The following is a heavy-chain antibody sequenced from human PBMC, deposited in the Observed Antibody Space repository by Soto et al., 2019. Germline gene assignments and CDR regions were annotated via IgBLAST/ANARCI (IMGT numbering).Heavy chain of an antibody. D-gene: IGHD2-21*01. CDR3: ARRQIAYCGGDCYFVGDFDY. V-gene: IGHV5-51*01. Sequence: GESLKISCKGSGYSFTSYWIGWVRQMPGKGLEWMGIIYPGDSDTRYSPSFQGQVTISADKSISTAYLQWSSLKASDTAMYYCARRQIAYCGGDCYFVGDFDYWGQGTLVTVSS. CDR2: IYPGDSDT. J-gene: IGHJ4*02. CDR1: GYSFTSYW.